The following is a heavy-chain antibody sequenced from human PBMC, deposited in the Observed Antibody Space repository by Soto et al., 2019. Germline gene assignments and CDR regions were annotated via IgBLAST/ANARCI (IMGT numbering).Heavy chain of an antibody. CDR3: ARVAY. J-gene: IGHJ4*02. V-gene: IGHV3-21*01. Sequence: GGSLRLSCEASGFSFRRVSMYWVRQGPGKGLEWVASIISASTETWYADSVKGRFIISRDNAQNSLFLQMNTLSPEDSAIYYCARVAYWGPGTQVTVSS. CDR2: IISASTET. CDR1: GFSFRRVS.